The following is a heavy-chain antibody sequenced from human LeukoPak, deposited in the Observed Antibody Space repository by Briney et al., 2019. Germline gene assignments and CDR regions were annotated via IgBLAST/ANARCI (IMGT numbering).Heavy chain of an antibody. V-gene: IGHV4-59*01. CDR3: ARVRYDILTDLYGMDV. CDR2: IYYSGST. D-gene: IGHD3-9*01. Sequence: SETPSLTCTVSGGSISSYYWSWIRQPPGKGLEWIGYIYYSGSTNYNPSLKSRVTISVDTSKNQFSLKLSSVTAADTAVYYCARVRYDILTDLYGMDVWGQGTTVTVSS. CDR1: GGSISSYY. J-gene: IGHJ6*02.